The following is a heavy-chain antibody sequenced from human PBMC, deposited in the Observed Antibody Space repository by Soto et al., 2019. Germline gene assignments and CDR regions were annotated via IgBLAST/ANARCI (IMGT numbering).Heavy chain of an antibody. V-gene: IGHV4-59*02. CDR2: IYYSGNS. CDR3: ARAPYASGPTYVAS. Sequence: SETLSLTCPVSGYSVSSSYTYWIRQPPGKGLEWMGYIYYSGNSNYNPSLKSRVTMSVDTTKNQVSLKLSSATAADTAIYYCARAPYASGPTYVASWGQGALVTVSS. J-gene: IGHJ4*02. D-gene: IGHD3-10*01. CDR1: GYSVSSSY.